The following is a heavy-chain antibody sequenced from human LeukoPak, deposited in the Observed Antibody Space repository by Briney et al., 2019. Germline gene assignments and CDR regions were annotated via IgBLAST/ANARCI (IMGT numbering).Heavy chain of an antibody. CDR2: IYHSGKT. J-gene: IGHJ4*02. CDR1: GYSISSGYY. V-gene: IGHV4-38-2*02. Sequence: PSETPSLTCTVSGYSISSGYYWGWIRQPPGKGLEWIGSIYHSGKTYYNPSLKSRVTISVDTSKNQFSLKLSSVTAADTAVYYCARGLRQLVRSWHYWGQGTLVTVSS. D-gene: IGHD6-6*01. CDR3: ARGLRQLVRSWHY.